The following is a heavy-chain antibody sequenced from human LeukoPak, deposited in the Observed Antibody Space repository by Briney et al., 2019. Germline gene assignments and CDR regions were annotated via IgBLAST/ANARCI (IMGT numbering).Heavy chain of an antibody. CDR1: GFTFSNYA. CDR2: IFGYGGST. J-gene: IGHJ4*02. D-gene: IGHD5-24*01. V-gene: IGHV3-23*01. CDR3: AKMAGYNSRFDY. Sequence: GGSLRLSCAASGFTFSNYAMSWVRQAPGKGLEWVATIFGYGGSTYYADSVGGRFTISRDNSKNTLYLQLNSLTTEDTAVYYCAKMAGYNSRFDYWGQGTLVTVSS.